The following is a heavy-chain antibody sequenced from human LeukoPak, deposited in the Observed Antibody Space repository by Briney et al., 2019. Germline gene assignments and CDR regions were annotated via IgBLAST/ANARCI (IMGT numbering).Heavy chain of an antibody. J-gene: IGHJ6*03. V-gene: IGHV3-23*01. Sequence: PGGSLRLSCAASGFTFSSYAMSWVRQAPGKGLEWVSAISGSGGSTYYADSVKGRFTISRDNSKNTLYLQMNSLRAEDTAVYYCAKGSTVSYYYYMDVWGKGTTVTVSS. CDR1: GFTFSSYA. CDR3: AKGSTVSYYYYMDV. D-gene: IGHD4-11*01. CDR2: ISGSGGST.